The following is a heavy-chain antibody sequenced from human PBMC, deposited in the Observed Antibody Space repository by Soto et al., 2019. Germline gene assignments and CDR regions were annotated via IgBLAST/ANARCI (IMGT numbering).Heavy chain of an antibody. D-gene: IGHD1-26*01. CDR2: QTYDGSNK. Sequence: QVQLVESGGGVVQPGRSLRLSCAASGFMFSSYAMHWVRQAPGKGLEWVAVQTYDGSNKYYADSVKGRFTISRDNSKITLNLQMNSLSAEDTAMYSCARAGGLLVAYWGQGTLVSVSS. CDR3: ARAGGLLVAY. V-gene: IGHV3-30-3*01. CDR1: GFMFSSYA. J-gene: IGHJ4*02.